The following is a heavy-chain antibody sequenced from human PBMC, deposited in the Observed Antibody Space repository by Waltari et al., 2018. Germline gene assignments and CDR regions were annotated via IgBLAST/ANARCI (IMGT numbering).Heavy chain of an antibody. Sequence: QLQLQESGPGLVKPSRPLSLNCGVSGASLTSPYLWNWVRPSPPKGLEWLGQVHGSGKTNYNPSFASRVTISLDTSRNQCTLMLTSATAADTAIYYCARDRGRGLYLDTWGPGTLVTVSP. CDR2: VHGSGKT. CDR3: ARDRGRGLYLDT. V-gene: IGHV4-4*02. D-gene: IGHD2-15*01. CDR1: GASLTSPYL. J-gene: IGHJ5*02.